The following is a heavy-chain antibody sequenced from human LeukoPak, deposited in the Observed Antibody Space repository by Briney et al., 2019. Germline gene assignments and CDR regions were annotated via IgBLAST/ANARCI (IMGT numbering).Heavy chain of an antibody. Sequence: PSETLSLTCTVSGGSISSSSYYWGWIRQPPGKGLEWIGSIYYSGSTYYNPSLKSRVTISVDTSKNQFSLKLSSVTAADTAVYYCARHGYCSSTSCYGNWFDPWGQGTLVTVSS. D-gene: IGHD2-2*03. CDR2: IYYSGST. J-gene: IGHJ5*02. V-gene: IGHV4-39*01. CDR1: GGSISSSSYY. CDR3: ARHGYCSSTSCYGNWFDP.